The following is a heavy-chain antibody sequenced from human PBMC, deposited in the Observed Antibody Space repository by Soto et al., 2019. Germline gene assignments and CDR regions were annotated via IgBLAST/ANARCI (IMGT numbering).Heavy chain of an antibody. J-gene: IGHJ4*02. Sequence: QVQLVESGGGVVQPGRSLRLSCAASGFTFSDYGMHWVRQAPGEGLEWVAIISNHGNDQYYAYSVEGRFTISRDNSKNTLYLQVDSLRPEDTAVYYCATALRGSSYYVPDYWGQGSLVTVS. CDR3: ATALRGSSYYVPDY. D-gene: IGHD1-26*01. V-gene: IGHV3-30*03. CDR1: GFTFSDYG. CDR2: ISNHGNDQ.